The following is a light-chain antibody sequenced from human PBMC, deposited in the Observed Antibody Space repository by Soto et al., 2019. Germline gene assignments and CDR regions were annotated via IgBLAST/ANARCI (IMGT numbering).Light chain of an antibody. J-gene: IGKJ1*01. CDR1: QSVSSSY. CDR2: GAS. CDR3: QQYGSSSWT. Sequence: EIVMTQSPATLSVSPGEGATLSCRASQSVSSSYLAWYQQKPGQAPRLLIYGASSRATGIPDRFSGSGPGTDFTLTISRLEPEDFAVYYCQQYGSSSWTFGQGTKVDIK. V-gene: IGKV3-20*01.